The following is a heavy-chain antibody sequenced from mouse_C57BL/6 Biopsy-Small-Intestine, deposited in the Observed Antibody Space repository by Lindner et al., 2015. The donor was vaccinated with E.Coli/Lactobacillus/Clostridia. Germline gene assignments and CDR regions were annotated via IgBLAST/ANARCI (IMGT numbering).Heavy chain of an antibody. J-gene: IGHJ4*01. D-gene: IGHD1-1*01. CDR3: ARRYGVPYVMDY. V-gene: IGHV1-9*01. CDR2: ILPGSSSS. Sequence: VQLQESGAELMKPGASVKLSCKATGYTFTGYWIEWVKQRPGHGLEWIGEILPGSSSSNYNEEFKGKATFTADTSSNTAYMQLSSLTTEDSAIYYCARRYGVPYVMDYWGQGTSVTVSS. CDR1: GYTFTGYW.